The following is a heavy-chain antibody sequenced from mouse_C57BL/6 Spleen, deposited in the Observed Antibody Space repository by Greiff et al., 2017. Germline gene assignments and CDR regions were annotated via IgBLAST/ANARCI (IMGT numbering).Heavy chain of an antibody. Sequence: VQLQQSGAELMKPGASVKLSCKASGYTFTGYWIEWVKQRPGHGLEWIGEIVPGCGSTNYNQKFKAKATVTANTSSNTAYMQLSSLTTEDSAIYYWSRWHHAFAYWGQGTSLTFSS. CDR3: SRWHHAFAY. J-gene: IGHJ2*02. V-gene: IGHV1-9*01. CDR2: IVPGCGST. CDR1: GYTFTGYW.